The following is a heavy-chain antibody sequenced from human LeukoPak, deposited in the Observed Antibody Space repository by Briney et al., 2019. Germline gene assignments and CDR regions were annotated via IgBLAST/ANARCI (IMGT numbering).Heavy chain of an antibody. Sequence: GGSLRLSCAASGFTFSSYSMNWVRQAPGKGLEWVSSISSSSSYIYYADSVKGRFTISRDNAKNSLYLQMNSLRAEDTAVYYCARAGMVTGVNRFDPWGQGTLVTVSS. CDR1: GFTFSSYS. CDR3: ARAGMVTGVNRFDP. CDR2: ISSSSSYI. D-gene: IGHD5-18*01. J-gene: IGHJ5*02. V-gene: IGHV3-21*01.